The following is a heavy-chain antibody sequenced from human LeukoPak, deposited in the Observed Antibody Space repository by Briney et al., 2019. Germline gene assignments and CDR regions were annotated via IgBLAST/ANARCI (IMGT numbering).Heavy chain of an antibody. CDR1: GYSFTTYW. Sequence: GESLQISCQGSGYSFTTYWIAWVRQMPGKGLEWMGIIYPGDSDTRYSPSFQGQVTISADKSISTAYLQWSSLKASDTAMYYCARRQSGYYYFDYWGQGTLVTVSS. J-gene: IGHJ4*02. D-gene: IGHD5-12*01. CDR3: ARRQSGYYYFDY. CDR2: IYPGDSDT. V-gene: IGHV5-51*01.